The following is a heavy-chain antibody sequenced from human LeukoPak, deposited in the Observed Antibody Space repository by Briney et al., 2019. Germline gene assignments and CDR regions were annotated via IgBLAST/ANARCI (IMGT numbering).Heavy chain of an antibody. CDR3: AISIAARTAELDY. D-gene: IGHD6-6*01. J-gene: IGHJ4*02. V-gene: IGHV3-21*04. CDR2: ISSSSSYI. CDR1: GFTFSSYS. Sequence: PGGSLRLSCAASGFTFSSYSMNWVRQAPGKGLEWVSSISSSSSYIYYADSVKGRFTISRDNAKNSLYLQMNSLRAEDTAVYYCAISIAARTAELDYWGQGTLVTVSS.